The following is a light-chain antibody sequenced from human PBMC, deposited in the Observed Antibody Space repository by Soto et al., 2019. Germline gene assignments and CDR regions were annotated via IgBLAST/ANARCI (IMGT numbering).Light chain of an antibody. CDR2: GAS. CDR3: QQYGSSPALT. V-gene: IGKV3-20*01. J-gene: IGKJ4*01. Sequence: LAPRGRATLSCRASQSVSSSYLAWYQQKPGQAPRLLIYGASSRATGIPDRFSGSGSGTDFTLTISRLEPEDFAVYYCQQYGSSPALTFGGGTKVEIK. CDR1: QSVSSSY.